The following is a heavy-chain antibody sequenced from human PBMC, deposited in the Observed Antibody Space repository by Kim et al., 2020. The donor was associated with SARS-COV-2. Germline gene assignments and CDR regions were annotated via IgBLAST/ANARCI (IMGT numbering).Heavy chain of an antibody. D-gene: IGHD6-19*01. J-gene: IGHJ5*02. CDR2: IYYSGST. V-gene: IGHV4-30-4*01. Sequence: SETLSLTCTVSGGSISSGDYYWSWIRQPPGKGLEWIGYIYYSGSTYYNPSLKSRVTISVDTSKNQFSLKLSSVTAADTAVYYCARAEARYSSVRRAAGTWFDPWGQGTLVTVSS. CDR3: ARAEARYSSVRRAAGTWFDP. CDR1: GGSISSGDYY.